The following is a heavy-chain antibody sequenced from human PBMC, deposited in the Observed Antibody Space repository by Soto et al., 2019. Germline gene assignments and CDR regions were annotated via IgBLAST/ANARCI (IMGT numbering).Heavy chain of an antibody. Sequence: PSETLSLTCSVSGGSISSSSFYWGWIRQPPGRGLEWIGRIYYTGSANYNPSLNSRVTISVDTSKNQFSLSLSAVTAADTAVYYCARIGFWSGYSTFDYWGQGTPVTVSS. J-gene: IGHJ4*01. V-gene: IGHV4-39*01. D-gene: IGHD3-3*01. CDR3: ARIGFWSGYSTFDY. CDR1: GGSISSSSFY. CDR2: IYYTGSA.